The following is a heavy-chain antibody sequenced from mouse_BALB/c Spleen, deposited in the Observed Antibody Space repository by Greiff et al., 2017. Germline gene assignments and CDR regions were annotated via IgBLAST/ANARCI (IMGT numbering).Heavy chain of an antibody. CDR1: GYSFTGYF. J-gene: IGHJ4*01. Sequence: EVQLVESGPELVKPGASVKISCKASGYSFTGYFMNWVMQSHGKSLEWIGRINPYNGDTFYNQKFKGKATLTVDKSSSTAHMELRSLASEDSAVYYCARSGITKDYAMDYWGQGTSVTVSS. CDR3: ARSGITKDYAMDY. CDR2: INPYNGDT. D-gene: IGHD1-1*01. V-gene: IGHV1-20*02.